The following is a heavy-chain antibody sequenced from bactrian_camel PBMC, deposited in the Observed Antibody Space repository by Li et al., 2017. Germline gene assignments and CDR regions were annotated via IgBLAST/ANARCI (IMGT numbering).Heavy chain of an antibody. CDR2: INSNAGTT. V-gene: IGHV3S25*01. D-gene: IGHD1*01. CDR1: GFTFSSYW. J-gene: IGHJ4*01. CDR3: GASGMRRGSCLLAEYVYDF. Sequence: QLVESGGGSVKPGGSLRLSCAASGFTFSSYWMYWVRQAPGKGLEWVSTINSNAGTTYYSDGVKGRLVISRDNAKNTVYLEMNSLKPEDTAMYYCGASGMRRGSCLLAEYVYDFWGQGTQVTVS.